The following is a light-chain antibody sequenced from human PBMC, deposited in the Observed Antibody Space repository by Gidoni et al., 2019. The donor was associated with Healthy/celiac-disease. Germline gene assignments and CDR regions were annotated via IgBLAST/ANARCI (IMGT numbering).Light chain of an antibody. V-gene: IGLV2-14*01. Sequence: SALTQPAAVSGSPGQSITTSCTGTSSDVGGYNYVSWYQQHPGKAPKLMIYDVSNRPSGVSNRFSGSKSGNTASLTISGLQAEDEADYYCSSYTSSSTLGVFGGGTKLTVL. J-gene: IGLJ3*02. CDR2: DVS. CDR1: SSDVGGYNY. CDR3: SSYTSSSTLGV.